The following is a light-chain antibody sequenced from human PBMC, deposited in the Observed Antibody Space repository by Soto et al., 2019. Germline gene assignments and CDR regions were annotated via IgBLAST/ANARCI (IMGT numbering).Light chain of an antibody. CDR2: EVS. CDR3: SSYEGNNSPYV. Sequence: QSVLTQPPSASGSPGQSVTISCTGTSSDVGGYNYVSWYQHHPGKAPKLMVSEVSKRPSGVPDRFSGSKSGNTASLTVSGLQAEDEADYYCSSYEGNNSPYVFGTGTKVTVL. J-gene: IGLJ1*01. V-gene: IGLV2-8*01. CDR1: SSDVGGYNY.